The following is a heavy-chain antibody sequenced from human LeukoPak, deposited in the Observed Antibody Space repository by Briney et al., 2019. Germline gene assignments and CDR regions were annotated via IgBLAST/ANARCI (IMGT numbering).Heavy chain of an antibody. CDR3: ARGSTRHDDPRGFDP. Sequence: GGSLRLSCAASGFTVSSNYMTWVRQAPGKGLEWVSVIYSIGTTFYADSVKGRFTISRDNSKNTLYLQMDSLRAEDTAVYYCARGSTRHDDPRGFDPWGQGTLVTVSS. V-gene: IGHV3-66*01. CDR1: GFTVSSNY. J-gene: IGHJ5*02. D-gene: IGHD3-16*01. CDR2: IYSIGTT.